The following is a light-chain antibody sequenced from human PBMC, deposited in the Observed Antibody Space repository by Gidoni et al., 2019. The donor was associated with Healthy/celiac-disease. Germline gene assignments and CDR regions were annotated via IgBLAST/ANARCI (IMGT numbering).Light chain of an antibody. CDR2: DTS. V-gene: IGLV7-46*01. Sequence: QAVVTQEPSLTVSPGGTVTLTCGYSTGAVTSGHYPYWFQQKPGQAPRTLIYDTSNKHAWTPARFSGSLLGGKAALTLSGAQPEDEAEHYCLLSYSGARREVFGGGTKLTVL. CDR3: LLSYSGARREV. J-gene: IGLJ2*01. CDR1: TGAVTSGHY.